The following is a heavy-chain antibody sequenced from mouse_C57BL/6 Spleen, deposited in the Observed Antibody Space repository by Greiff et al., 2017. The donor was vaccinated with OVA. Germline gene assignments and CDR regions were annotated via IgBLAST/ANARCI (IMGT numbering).Heavy chain of an antibody. CDR2: IDPEDGET. D-gene: IGHD1-1*01. CDR3: ARDYYGSSYWFAY. V-gene: IGHV14-2*01. CDR1: GFNIKDYY. J-gene: IGHJ3*01. Sequence: VQLKQSGAELVKPGASVKLSCTASGFNIKDYYMHWVKQRTEQGLEWIGRIDPEDGETKYDPKFQGKATITADTSSNTAYLQLSSLTSEDTAVYYCARDYYGSSYWFAYWGQGTLVTVSA.